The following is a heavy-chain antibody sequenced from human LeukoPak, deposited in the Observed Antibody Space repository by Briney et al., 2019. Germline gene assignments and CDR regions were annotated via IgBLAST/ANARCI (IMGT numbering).Heavy chain of an antibody. CDR1: GGTFSSYA. Sequence: ASVKVSCKASGGTFSSYAISWVRQAPGQGLEWMGGIIPIFGTANYAQKFQGRVTITADESTSTAYMELSSLRSEDTAVYYFARGLVWFGELLPRGFDPWGQGTLVTVSS. D-gene: IGHD3-10*01. V-gene: IGHV1-69*13. CDR3: ARGLVWFGELLPRGFDP. CDR2: IIPIFGTA. J-gene: IGHJ5*02.